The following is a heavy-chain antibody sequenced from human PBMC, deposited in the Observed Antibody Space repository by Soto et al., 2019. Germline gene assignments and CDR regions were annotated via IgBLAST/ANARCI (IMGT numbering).Heavy chain of an antibody. J-gene: IGHJ3*02. CDR1: GGSISSSSYY. V-gene: IGHV4-39*01. CDR2: IYYSGST. Sequence: SETLSLTCTVSGGSISSSSYYWGWIRQPPGKGLEWIGSIYYSGSTYYNPSLKSRVTISVDTSKNQFSLKLSSVTAADTAVYYCARHRVSSWLRPAAFDIWGQGTMVTVSS. D-gene: IGHD5-12*01. CDR3: ARHRVSSWLRPAAFDI.